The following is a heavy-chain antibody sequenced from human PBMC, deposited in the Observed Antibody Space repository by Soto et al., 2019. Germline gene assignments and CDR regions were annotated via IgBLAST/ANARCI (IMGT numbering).Heavy chain of an antibody. Sequence: QVQLVESGGGVVQPGRSLRLSCAASGFTFSSYGMHWVRQAPGKGLEWVAVIWYDGSNKYYADSVKGRFTISRDNSKNTLYLQMNSLRAEDTAVYYCARAPLAGTSVYFQHWGQGTLVTVSS. V-gene: IGHV3-33*01. CDR3: ARAPLAGTSVYFQH. CDR1: GFTFSSYG. CDR2: IWYDGSNK. D-gene: IGHD6-19*01. J-gene: IGHJ1*01.